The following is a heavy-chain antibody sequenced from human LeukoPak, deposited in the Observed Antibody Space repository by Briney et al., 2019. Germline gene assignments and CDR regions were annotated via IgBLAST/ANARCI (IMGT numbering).Heavy chain of an antibody. J-gene: IGHJ6*03. V-gene: IGHV4-39*01. CDR1: GGSISSSSYY. CDR3: ARSCYVYYYYYYMDV. Sequence: SEILSLTCTVSGGSISSSSYYWGWIRQPPGKGLEWIGSIYYSGSTYYNPSLKSRVTISVDTSKNQFSLKLSSVTAADTAVYYCARSCYVYYYYYYMDVWGKGTTVTISS. CDR2: IYYSGST. D-gene: IGHD2-2*01.